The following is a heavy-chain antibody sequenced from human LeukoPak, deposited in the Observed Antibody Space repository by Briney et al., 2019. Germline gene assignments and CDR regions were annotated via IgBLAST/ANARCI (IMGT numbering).Heavy chain of an antibody. D-gene: IGHD3-22*01. J-gene: IGHJ4*02. V-gene: IGHV3-23*01. CDR3: AKAPVTSCRSVYCYPFDS. CDR2: ISSSDPGT. Sequence: GGSLTLSCAASGFTFRNYLMTWVRQAPGKGLEWVAAISSSDPGTYLAASVRGRFTISRDNSKNTLYLQMNSLRAEDAAVYYCAKAPVTSCRSVYCYPFDSWGQGTLVTVSS. CDR1: GFTFRNYL.